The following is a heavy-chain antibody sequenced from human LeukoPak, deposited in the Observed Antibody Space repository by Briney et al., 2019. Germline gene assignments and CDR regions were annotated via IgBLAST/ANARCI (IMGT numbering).Heavy chain of an antibody. D-gene: IGHD3-3*01. CDR2: ISSNGVST. V-gene: IGHV3-64*01. J-gene: IGHJ6*03. CDR1: GFTFSRYP. Sequence: PGGSLRLSCAACGFTFSRYPMHWVRQAPGKGLEYVSGISSNGVSTYYANSVKGRFTISRDNSKGTLYLQMGSLRPDDMAVYYCASGLLRFLEWFPHYYMDVWGKGTTVTVSS. CDR3: ASGLLRFLEWFPHYYMDV.